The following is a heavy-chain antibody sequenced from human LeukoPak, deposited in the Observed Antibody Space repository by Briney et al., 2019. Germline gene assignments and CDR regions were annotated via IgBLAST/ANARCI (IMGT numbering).Heavy chain of an antibody. V-gene: IGHV4-34*01. CDR2: INHSGST. Sequence: SETLSLTCAVYGGSFSGYYWSWIRQPPGKGLEWIREINHSGSTNYNPSLKSRVTISVDTSKNQFSLKLSSVTAADTAVYYCARGLYYDSWGQGTLVTVSS. D-gene: IGHD3-22*01. J-gene: IGHJ4*02. CDR1: GGSFSGYY. CDR3: ARGLYYDS.